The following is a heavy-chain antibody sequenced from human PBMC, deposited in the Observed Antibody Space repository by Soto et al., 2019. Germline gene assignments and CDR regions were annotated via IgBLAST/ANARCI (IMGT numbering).Heavy chain of an antibody. CDR1: GFTFSSYA. D-gene: IGHD3-3*01. Sequence: GGSLRLSCAASGFTFSSYAMSWVRQAPGKGLEWVSAISGSGGSTYYANSVKGRFTISRDNSKNTLYLQMNSLRAEDTAVYYCAKHEFGVVIIFDYWGQGTLVTVSS. CDR2: ISGSGGST. CDR3: AKHEFGVVIIFDY. V-gene: IGHV3-23*01. J-gene: IGHJ4*02.